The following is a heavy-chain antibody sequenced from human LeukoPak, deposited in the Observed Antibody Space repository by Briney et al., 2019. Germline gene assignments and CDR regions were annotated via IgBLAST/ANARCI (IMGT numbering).Heavy chain of an antibody. CDR3: ARGSLHSAYGFDY. D-gene: IGHD5-12*01. CDR1: RFTFSSYE. Sequence: LSGGTLRISCAASRFTFSSYEMTRVRQAPGKGLEWVSHNSSSGSTIYYAGSVKGRFTIARDNAKNSVYLQMNSLRAEDTAVYYCARGSLHSAYGFDYWGQGTLVTVSS. V-gene: IGHV3-48*03. CDR2: NSSSGSTI. J-gene: IGHJ4*02.